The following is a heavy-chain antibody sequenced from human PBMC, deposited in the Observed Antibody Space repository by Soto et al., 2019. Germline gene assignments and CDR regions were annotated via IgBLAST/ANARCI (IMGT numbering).Heavy chain of an antibody. CDR1: GFTFTSSA. J-gene: IGHJ6*02. D-gene: IGHD3-3*01. CDR3: AAESPVLRFLEGAYYNYYGMDV. Sequence: RASVKVSCKASGFTFTSSAVQWVRQARGQRLEWIGWIVVGSGNTSYAQKFQERVTITRDMSTSAAYMELSSLRSEDTAVYYCAAESPVLRFLEGAYYNYYGMDVWGQGTTVTVSS. CDR2: IVVGSGNT. V-gene: IGHV1-58*01.